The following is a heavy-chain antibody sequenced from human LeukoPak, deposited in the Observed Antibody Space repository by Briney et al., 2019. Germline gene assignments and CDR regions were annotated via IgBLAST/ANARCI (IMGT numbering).Heavy chain of an antibody. J-gene: IGHJ4*02. V-gene: IGHV4-39*01. CDR2: IYYSGST. D-gene: IGHD6-6*01. Sequence: PSETLSLTCTVSGGSISSSSYYWGWIRQPPGKGREWIGGIYYSGSTYYNPSLKSRVTISVDTSKNQFSLKLSSVTAADTAVYYCATLSVARIAARNYWGQGTLVTVSS. CDR1: GGSISSSSYY. CDR3: ATLSVARIAARNY.